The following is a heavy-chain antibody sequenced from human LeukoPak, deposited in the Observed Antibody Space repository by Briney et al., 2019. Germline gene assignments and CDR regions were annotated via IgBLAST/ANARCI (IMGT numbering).Heavy chain of an antibody. CDR2: ISHDGSTK. D-gene: IGHD6-25*01. CDR1: GFTFSSND. V-gene: IGHV3-30*18. J-gene: IGHJ1*01. Sequence: PGTSLRLSCAASGFTFSSNDMHWVRQAPGKGLEWVAVISHDGSTKFYADSVKGRFTISRDNSKNTLDLQMFSLRPEDTAVYYCAKEPTSYSSGWYFHHWGQGTLVTVSS. CDR3: AKEPTSYSSGWYFHH.